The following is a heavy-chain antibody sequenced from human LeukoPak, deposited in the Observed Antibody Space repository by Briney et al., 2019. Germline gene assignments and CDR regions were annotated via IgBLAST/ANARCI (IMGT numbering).Heavy chain of an antibody. CDR1: GYSISSSNW. CDR2: LYYSGST. Sequence: PSDTLSLTCAVSGYSISSSNWWGWIRQPPGKGLEWIGYLYYSGSTNYNPSLKSRVTISVDTSKNQFSLKLSSVTAADTAVYFCARHGASGSYLYYFDYWGQGTLVTVSS. V-gene: IGHV4-28*01. CDR3: ARHGASGSYLYYFDY. J-gene: IGHJ4*02. D-gene: IGHD1-26*01.